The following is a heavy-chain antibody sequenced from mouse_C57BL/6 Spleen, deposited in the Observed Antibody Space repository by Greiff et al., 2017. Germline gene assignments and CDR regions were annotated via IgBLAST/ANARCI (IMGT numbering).Heavy chain of an antibody. CDR1: GYAFSSSW. CDR3: ARCPYYYGSIYAMDY. J-gene: IGHJ4*01. Sequence: QVHVKQSGPELVKPGASVKISCKASGYAFSSSWMNWVKQRPGKGLEWIGRIYPGDGDTNYNGKFKGKATLTADKSSSTAYMQLSSLTSEDSAVYFCARCPYYYGSIYAMDYWGQGTSVTVSS. D-gene: IGHD1-1*01. V-gene: IGHV1-82*01. CDR2: IYPGDGDT.